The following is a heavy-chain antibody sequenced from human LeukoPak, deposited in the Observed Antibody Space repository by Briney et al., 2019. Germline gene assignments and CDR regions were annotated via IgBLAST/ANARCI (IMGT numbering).Heavy chain of an antibody. D-gene: IGHD3-10*02. J-gene: IGHJ4*02. CDR1: GFTFNTYA. CDR3: TKDGITMLVVASD. V-gene: IGHV3-23*01. CDR2: ITGSGGGT. Sequence: GGSLRLSCAASGFTFNTYAMSWLRQAPGKGLEWVTGITGSGGGTYYADSVKGRFTISRDNSKNTLYLQMNSLRAEDTAVYYCTKDGITMLVVASDSGQGTLVTVSS.